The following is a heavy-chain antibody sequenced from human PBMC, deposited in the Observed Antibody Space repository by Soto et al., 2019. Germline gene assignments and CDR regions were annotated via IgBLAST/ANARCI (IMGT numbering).Heavy chain of an antibody. Sequence: PGGSLRLSCAASGFTFDDYAMHWVRQAPGKGLEWVSVISWNSGSIGYAXXVMGXXXISRDNAKNSLYLQMNSLRAEDTALYYCASGYSSSWYSNWFXXXXQGTLVTVSS. V-gene: IGHV3-9*01. CDR1: GFTFDDYA. CDR3: ASGYSSSWYSNWFXX. D-gene: IGHD6-13*01. J-gene: IGHJ5*02. CDR2: ISWNSGSI.